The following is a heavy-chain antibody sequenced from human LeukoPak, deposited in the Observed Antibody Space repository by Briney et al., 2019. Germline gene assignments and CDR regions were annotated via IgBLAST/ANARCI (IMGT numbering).Heavy chain of an antibody. V-gene: IGHV4-31*02. D-gene: IGHD6-13*01. CDR1: GFTFSSYA. CDR3: ARSPIAADMYYFDY. CDR2: IYYSGST. Sequence: LRLSCAASGFTFSSYAMSWIRQHPGKGLEWIGYIYYSGSTYYNPSLKSRVTISVDTSKNQFSLKLSSVTAADTAVYYCARSPIAADMYYFDYWGQGTLVTVSS. J-gene: IGHJ4*02.